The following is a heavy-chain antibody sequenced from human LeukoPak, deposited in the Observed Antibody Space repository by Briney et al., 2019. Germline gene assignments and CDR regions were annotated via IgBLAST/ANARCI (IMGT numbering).Heavy chain of an antibody. Sequence: GGSLRLSCAASGFTFSTYWMSWVRQAPGKGLEWVADIKQDGSEKYYVDSVKGRFTISRDNAKNSLFLQMNSLRAEETAVYYCARGEYYYDGGYWGQGTLVTVSS. V-gene: IGHV3-7*04. CDR3: ARGEYYYDGGY. CDR2: IKQDGSEK. J-gene: IGHJ4*02. D-gene: IGHD3-22*01. CDR1: GFTFSTYW.